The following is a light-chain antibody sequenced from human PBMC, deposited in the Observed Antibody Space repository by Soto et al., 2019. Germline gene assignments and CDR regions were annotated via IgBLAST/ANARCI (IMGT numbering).Light chain of an antibody. V-gene: IGLV1-40*01. CDR2: GNS. Sequence: QSVLTQPPSVSGAPGQRVTISGTGSSSNIGAGYDVHWYQQLPGTAPKLLIYGNSNRPSGVPDRFSGSKSGTSASLAITGLQAEDEADYYCQSYDSSLSGSNVVFGGGTKLTVL. J-gene: IGLJ2*01. CDR1: SSNIGAGYD. CDR3: QSYDSSLSGSNVV.